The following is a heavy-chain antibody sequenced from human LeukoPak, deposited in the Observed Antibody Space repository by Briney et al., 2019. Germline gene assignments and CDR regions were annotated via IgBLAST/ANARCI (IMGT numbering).Heavy chain of an antibody. J-gene: IGHJ5*02. Sequence: GGSLRLSCAASGFTFSSYSMNWVRQAPGKGLEWVSSISSSSSYIYYADSVKGRFTISRDNSKNTLYLQMNSLRAEDTAVYYCARDGAQYSSSWYWFDPWGQGTLVTVSS. CDR3: ARDGAQYSSSWYWFDP. CDR1: GFTFSSYS. V-gene: IGHV3-21*01. D-gene: IGHD6-13*01. CDR2: ISSSSSYI.